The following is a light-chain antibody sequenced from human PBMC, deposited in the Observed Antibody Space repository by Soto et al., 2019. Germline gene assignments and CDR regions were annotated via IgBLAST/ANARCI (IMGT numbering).Light chain of an antibody. CDR2: DAY. CDR1: QSISSW. CDR3: QQYNSYSWT. V-gene: IGKV1-5*01. J-gene: IGKJ1*01. Sequence: DIQMTQSPSTLSASVGDRVTITCRASQSISSWLAWYQQKPGKAPKLLIYDAYSLESGVPSRFSGSGSGTEFTVTISSLQPDDFAPYYCQQYNSYSWTVGPGPNVHI.